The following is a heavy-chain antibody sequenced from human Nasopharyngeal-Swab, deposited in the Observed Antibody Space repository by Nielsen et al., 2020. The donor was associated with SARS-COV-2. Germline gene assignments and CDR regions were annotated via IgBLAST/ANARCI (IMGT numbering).Heavy chain of an antibody. V-gene: IGHV3-23*01. CDR3: AKDVNNDYVWGSYRPRTFDP. J-gene: IGHJ5*02. D-gene: IGHD3-16*02. CDR1: GFTFINYA. Sequence: GESLKISCATSGFTFINYAMTWVRQAPGKGLEWVSAISASGGSTYYADSVKGRFTISKDFSTNTEFLQMNSLRAEDTAVYYCAKDVNNDYVWGSYRPRTFDPWGQGTLVTVSS. CDR2: ISASGGST.